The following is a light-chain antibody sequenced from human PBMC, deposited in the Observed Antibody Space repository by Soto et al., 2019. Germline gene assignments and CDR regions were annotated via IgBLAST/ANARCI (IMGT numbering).Light chain of an antibody. CDR2: KAS. J-gene: IGKJ1*01. V-gene: IGKV1-5*03. CDR3: QQYNSYST. Sequence: DIRMTQSPSTLSASVGDRVTITCRASQSISSWLAWYQQKPGKAPKLLIYKASSLESGVPSRFSGSGSGTEFTLTISSLQPDDFASYYCQQYNSYSTFGQGTTVDIK. CDR1: QSISSW.